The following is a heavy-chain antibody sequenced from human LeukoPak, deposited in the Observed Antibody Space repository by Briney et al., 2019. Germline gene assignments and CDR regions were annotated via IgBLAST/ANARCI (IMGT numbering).Heavy chain of an antibody. V-gene: IGHV1-8*02. CDR2: MNPNSGNT. D-gene: IGHD2-2*01. CDR3: ARGFAMRANWFDP. J-gene: IGHJ5*02. Sequence: ASVKVSCKASGYTFTGYYMHWVRQATGQGLEWMGWMNPNSGNTGYAQKFQGRVTMTRNTSISTAYMELSSLRSEDTAVYYCARGFAMRANWFDPWGQGTLVTVSS. CDR1: GYTFTGYY.